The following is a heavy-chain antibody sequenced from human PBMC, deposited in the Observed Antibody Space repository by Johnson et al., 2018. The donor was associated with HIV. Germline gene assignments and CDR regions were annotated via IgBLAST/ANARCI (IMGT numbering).Heavy chain of an antibody. Sequence: QVQLVESGGGVVRPGGSLSLSCAASGFTFNSFGVHWVRQAPGKGLEWVAVISYDGSNKYYADSVKGRFTISRDNSKNTLYLQMNSLRAEDTAVYYCEGSSDVNDAFDIWGQGTVVTVS. CDR1: GFTFNSFG. V-gene: IGHV3-30*19. J-gene: IGHJ3*02. CDR3: EGSSDVNDAFDI. D-gene: IGHD2-2*01. CDR2: ISYDGSNK.